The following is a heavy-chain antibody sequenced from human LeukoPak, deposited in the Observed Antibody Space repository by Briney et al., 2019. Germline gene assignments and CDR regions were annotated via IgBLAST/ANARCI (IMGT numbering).Heavy chain of an antibody. V-gene: IGHV4-4*07. D-gene: IGHD6-13*01. Sequence: SETLSLTCSVSGDSISSYYWNWIRQPAGKGLEWIGRVDTSGRTNYNPSLKSRLTMSLDTSKNQFSLRLSSVTAADTAVYYCARGGSLAYNWIDPWGQGILVTVSS. J-gene: IGHJ5*02. CDR3: ARGGSLAYNWIDP. CDR1: GDSISSYY. CDR2: VDTSGRT.